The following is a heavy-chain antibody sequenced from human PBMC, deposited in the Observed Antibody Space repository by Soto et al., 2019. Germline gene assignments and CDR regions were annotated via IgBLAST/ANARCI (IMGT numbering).Heavy chain of an antibody. CDR1: GFTFSNAW. J-gene: IGHJ4*02. V-gene: IGHV3-15*01. D-gene: IGHD2-21*02. Sequence: PGGSLRLSCAASGFTFSNAWMTLVRQAPGKGLEWVGLIKSKTYGGTTDYAAPVKGRFTISRDDSKNTLYLQMNSLKTEDTAIYYCTTDIRLVVVTEIHEENWGQGTLVTVSS. CDR2: IKSKTYGGTT. CDR3: TTDIRLVVVTEIHEEN.